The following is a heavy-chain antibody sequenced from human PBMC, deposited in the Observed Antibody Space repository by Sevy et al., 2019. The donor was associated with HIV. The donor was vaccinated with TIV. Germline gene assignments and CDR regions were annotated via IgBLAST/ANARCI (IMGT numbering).Heavy chain of an antibody. J-gene: IGHJ3*02. CDR3: ATGGSSGWYDAFDI. CDR1: GYTLTELS. D-gene: IGHD6-19*01. CDR2: FDPEDGET. Sequence: ASVKVSCKVSGYTLTELSMHWVRQAPGKGLEWMGGFDPEDGETIYAQKFQGRVTMTEDTSTDTAYMGLSSLRSEDTAVYYCATGGSSGWYDAFDIWGQGTMVTVSS. V-gene: IGHV1-24*01.